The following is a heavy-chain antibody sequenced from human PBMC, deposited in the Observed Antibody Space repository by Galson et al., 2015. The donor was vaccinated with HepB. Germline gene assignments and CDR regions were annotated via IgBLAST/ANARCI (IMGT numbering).Heavy chain of an antibody. D-gene: IGHD2-21*01. CDR1: GYSFTNYW. Sequence: QSGAEVKKPGESLKISCKGSGYSFTNYWIGWVRQMPGKGLEWVGIIYPGDSDTRYSPSFKGRVTISADNSISTAYVQWRSLEASDTAMHYCARGPVVAVLYADAFDIWGQGTMVTVSS. CDR2: IYPGDSDT. CDR3: ARGPVVAVLYADAFDI. J-gene: IGHJ3*02. V-gene: IGHV5-51*01.